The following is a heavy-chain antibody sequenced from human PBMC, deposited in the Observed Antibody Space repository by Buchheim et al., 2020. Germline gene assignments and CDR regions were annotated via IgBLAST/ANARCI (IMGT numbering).Heavy chain of an antibody. CDR3: ARDRWPQDYYYYGMDV. CDR2: ISYDGSNK. J-gene: IGHJ6*02. Sequence: QVQLVESGGDVVQPGRSLRLSCAASGFTFSSYAMHWVRQAPGKGLEWVAVISYDGSNKYYADSVKGRFTISRDNSKNTLYLQMNSLRAEDTAVYYCARDRWPQDYYYYGMDVWGQGTT. CDR1: GFTFSSYA. D-gene: IGHD4-23*01. V-gene: IGHV3-30*04.